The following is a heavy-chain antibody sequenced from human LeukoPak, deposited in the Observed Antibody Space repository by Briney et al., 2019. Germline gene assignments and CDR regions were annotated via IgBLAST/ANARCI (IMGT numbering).Heavy chain of an antibody. CDR2: ISSSSYT. CDR1: GFTFSDYY. V-gene: IGHV3-11*06. J-gene: IGHJ5*02. CDR3: ARAVNGDWGNRFDP. Sequence: GGSLTLSCAASGFTFSDYYMSWIRQAPGKGLEWVSYISSSSYTNYADSVKGRFTISRDNAKNSLYLQMNSLRAEDTAVYYCARAVNGDWGNRFDPWGQGTLVTVSS. D-gene: IGHD4-17*01.